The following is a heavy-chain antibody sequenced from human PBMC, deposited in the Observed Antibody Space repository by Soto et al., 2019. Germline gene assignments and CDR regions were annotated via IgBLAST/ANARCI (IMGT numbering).Heavy chain of an antibody. CDR2: INAGNGNT. V-gene: IGHV1-3*05. Sequence: QVQLVQSGAEEKKPGASVKVSCKASGYTFTSYAMHWVRQAPGQRLEWMGWINAGNGNTKYSQKFQGRVTITRDTPARTAYMELSSLRSEDTAVYYCARDPSYYGMDVWGQGTTVTVSS. J-gene: IGHJ6*02. CDR1: GYTFTSYA. CDR3: ARDPSYYGMDV.